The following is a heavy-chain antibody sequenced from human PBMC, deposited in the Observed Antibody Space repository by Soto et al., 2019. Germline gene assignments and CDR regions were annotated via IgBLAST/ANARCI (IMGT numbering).Heavy chain of an antibody. J-gene: IGHJ6*02. CDR2: TYYRSKWYN. V-gene: IGHV6-1*01. CDR3: ALGVGATPYYYYGMDV. D-gene: IGHD1-26*01. Sequence: PSQTLSLTCAISGDSVSSNSAAWNWIRQSPSRGLEWLGRTYYRSKWYNDYAVSVKSRITINPDTSKNQFSLQLNSVTPEDTAVYYCALGVGATPYYYYGMDVWPRDHGHRLL. CDR1: GDSVSSNSAA.